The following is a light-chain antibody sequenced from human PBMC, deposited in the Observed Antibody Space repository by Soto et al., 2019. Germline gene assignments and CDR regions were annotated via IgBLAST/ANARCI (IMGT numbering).Light chain of an antibody. Sequence: HSVLTQPASVSGSPGQSITISCTGTSSDVGTYNYVSWYQQHPGKAPKLMIFDVSSRPSGVSNRFSGSKSGNTASLTISGLQAEDEADYYCSSYTTSSTVVFGGGTKVTVL. V-gene: IGLV2-14*03. CDR2: DVS. J-gene: IGLJ2*01. CDR3: SSYTTSSTVV. CDR1: SSDVGTYNY.